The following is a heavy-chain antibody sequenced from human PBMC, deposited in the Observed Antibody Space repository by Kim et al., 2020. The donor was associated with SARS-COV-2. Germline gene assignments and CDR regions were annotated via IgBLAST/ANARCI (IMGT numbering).Heavy chain of an antibody. CDR2: T. J-gene: IGHJ4*02. V-gene: IGHV1-3*01. CDR3: ATAERTDAEFDF. D-gene: IGHD1-1*01. Sequence: TRNPQRLQGRFTMTRDTSAGTAYMELSSLRSEDLAVYFCATAERTDAEFDFWGQGTLVTVSS.